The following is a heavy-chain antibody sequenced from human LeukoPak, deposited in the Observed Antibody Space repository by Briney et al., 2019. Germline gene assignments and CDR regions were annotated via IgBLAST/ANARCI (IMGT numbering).Heavy chain of an antibody. V-gene: IGHV3-33*01. J-gene: IGHJ4*02. Sequence: GGSLRLSCTASGFTLSSYAIHWVRQAPGKGLEWVSVIYLDGSKIYYADSVKGRFTLSRDNSKNTLYLQMNSLIAEDTAVYYCVIDDRGSVIRGVLHYRVQGAVVTVS. CDR1: GFTLSSYA. CDR2: IYLDGSKI. CDR3: VIDDRGSVIRGVLHY. D-gene: IGHD3-10*01.